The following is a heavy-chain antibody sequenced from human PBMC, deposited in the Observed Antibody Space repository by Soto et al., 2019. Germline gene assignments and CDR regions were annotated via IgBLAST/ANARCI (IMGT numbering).Heavy chain of an antibody. CDR1: GGTFSSYA. Sequence: QVQLVQSGAEVKKPGSSVKVSCKASGGTFSSYAISWVRQAPGQGLEWMGGIIPIFGTANYAQKFQGRVTITPDKSTSTAYMELSSLRSEDTAVYYCARDVEYCSSTSCYTDNWFDPWGQGTLVTVSS. D-gene: IGHD2-2*02. J-gene: IGHJ5*02. V-gene: IGHV1-69*06. CDR2: IIPIFGTA. CDR3: ARDVEYCSSTSCYTDNWFDP.